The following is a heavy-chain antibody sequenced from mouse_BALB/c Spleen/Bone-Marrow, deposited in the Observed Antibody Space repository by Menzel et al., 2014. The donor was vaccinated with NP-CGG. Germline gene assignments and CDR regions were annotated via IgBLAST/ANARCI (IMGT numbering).Heavy chain of an antibody. CDR2: IWTGGTT. V-gene: IGHV2-9*02. D-gene: IGHD1-1*01. Sequence: VQLQQSGPGLVAPSQSLSITCTVSGFPLTSYGVHWVRQPPGKGLEWLGVIWTGGTTNYDSALMSRLSISKDNSESQVFLKMKSLQTDDTAIYYCARDYGSRHYFDYWGQGTTLTVSS. CDR1: GFPLTSYG. J-gene: IGHJ2*01. CDR3: ARDYGSRHYFDY.